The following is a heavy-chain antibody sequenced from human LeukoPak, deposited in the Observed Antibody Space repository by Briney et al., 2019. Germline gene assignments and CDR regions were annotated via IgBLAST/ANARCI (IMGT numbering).Heavy chain of an antibody. V-gene: IGHV4-39*01. J-gene: IGHJ4*02. D-gene: IGHD3-22*01. Sequence: SETLSLTCTVSGGSISSGSYYWGWIRQPPGKGLEWIGSIYYSGSTYYNPSLKSRVTISVDTSKNQFSLRLSSVTAADTAVYYCARRAYYYYDSSGYYDPFDYWGQGTLVTVSS. CDR1: GGSISSGSYY. CDR2: IYYSGST. CDR3: ARRAYYYYDSSGYYDPFDY.